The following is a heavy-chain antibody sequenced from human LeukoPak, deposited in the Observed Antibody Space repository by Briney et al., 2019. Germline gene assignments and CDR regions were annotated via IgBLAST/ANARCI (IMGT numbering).Heavy chain of an antibody. Sequence: GRSLRLSCAASGFTFSNYAMHWVRQAPGKGLEWVAAISCDATIEHYADSVKGRFTISRDNSKNTLYLQMTSLRTEDTAVYYCTRFRNVCRGSDGYFFDYWGRGTLVTVSS. CDR3: TRFRNVCRGSDGYFFDY. V-gene: IGHV3-30*04. J-gene: IGHJ4*02. CDR2: ISCDATIE. D-gene: IGHD5-12*01. CDR1: GFTFSNYA.